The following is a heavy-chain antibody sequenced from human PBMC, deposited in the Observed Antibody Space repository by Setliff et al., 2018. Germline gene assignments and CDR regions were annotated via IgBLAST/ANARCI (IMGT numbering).Heavy chain of an antibody. V-gene: IGHV1-2*02. J-gene: IGHJ4*02. CDR1: GYTFTAYY. D-gene: IGHD3-16*02. Sequence: ASVKVSCKASGYTFTAYYVHWVRQAPGQGLEWMGWVSPNTGNTYSTQKFRGRVTLTTDTSVTTAYMDLTRLTSDDTAVYYCARGGSIYDHVWGSYRFVDSWGQGTLVTVSS. CDR2: VSPNTGNT. CDR3: ARGGSIYDHVWGSYRFVDS.